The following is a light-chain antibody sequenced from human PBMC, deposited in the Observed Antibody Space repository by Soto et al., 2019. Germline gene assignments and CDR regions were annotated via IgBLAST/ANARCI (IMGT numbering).Light chain of an antibody. CDR3: HQFGYSPRT. V-gene: IGKV3-20*01. J-gene: IGKJ1*01. CDR1: QTVNSDY. CDR2: ATP. Sequence: EIVLTQSPGTLSLSPGETATLSCRASQTVNSDYLAWFQQRPGQAPRLLIFATPRRATDIPDRFSGSGSGTDFTLAIRRLEPEDFAVYYCHQFGYSPRTFGQGTKVE.